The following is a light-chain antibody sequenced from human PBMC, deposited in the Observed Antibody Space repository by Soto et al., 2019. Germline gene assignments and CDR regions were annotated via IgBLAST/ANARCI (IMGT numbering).Light chain of an antibody. J-gene: IGKJ4*01. CDR2: GAS. CDR1: RTVSNR. Sequence: EILMTQSPDTLSESPGERVTLSCRASRTVSNRLAWYQHKPGQAPRLLISGASTGATGIPPRFRGSGSGTEFTLTVDTLQSEDIAIYYCQQYYHWPVTFGGGTKVEIK. V-gene: IGKV3-15*01. CDR3: QQYYHWPVT.